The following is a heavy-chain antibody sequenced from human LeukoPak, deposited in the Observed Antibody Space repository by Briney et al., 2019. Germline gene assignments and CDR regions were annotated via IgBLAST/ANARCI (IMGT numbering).Heavy chain of an antibody. CDR3: ARDLNWETY. CDR1: GFTFSRYG. J-gene: IGHJ4*02. CDR2: ISGSGGST. D-gene: IGHD7-27*01. V-gene: IGHV3-23*01. Sequence: GGSLRLSCAASGFTFSRYGMSWVRQAPGKGLEWVSAISGSGGSTYYADSVKGRFTISRDNSKNTLYLQMNSLRAEDTAVYYCARDLNWETYWGQGTLVSVSS.